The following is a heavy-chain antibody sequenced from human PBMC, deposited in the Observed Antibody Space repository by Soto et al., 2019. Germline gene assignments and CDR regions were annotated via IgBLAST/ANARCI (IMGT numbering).Heavy chain of an antibody. V-gene: IGHV4-39*01. CDR1: GGSISSSYYY. CDR2: IYYSGST. Sequence: QVQLQESGPGLVKPSETLSLPCTVSGGSISSSYYYWGWIRQPPGKGLEWIGSIYYSGSTYYNPSLKSRVTMSVDTSKNQFSLNLNSATAADTAVYYCARHTAGSLAHFGMDVWGQGTTVTVSS. J-gene: IGHJ6*02. D-gene: IGHD3-10*01. CDR3: ARHTAGSLAHFGMDV.